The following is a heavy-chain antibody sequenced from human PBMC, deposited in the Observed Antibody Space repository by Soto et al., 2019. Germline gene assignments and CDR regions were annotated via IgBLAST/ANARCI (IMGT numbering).Heavy chain of an antibody. CDR1: GFPFSAED. D-gene: IGHD6-13*01. J-gene: IGHJ4*02. V-gene: IGHV3-30-3*01. CDR3: ARDYSSGWCREY. Sequence: QVQLVESGGGVVQPGNSLRLSCAGSGFPFSAEDMHWVRQAPGKGLEWVAAISYAGNNKNHVDSVKGRFTVSRDNSKNTLYLQIYSLRPEDTAVYYCARDYSSGWCREYWGQGSLVTVSS. CDR2: ISYAGNNK.